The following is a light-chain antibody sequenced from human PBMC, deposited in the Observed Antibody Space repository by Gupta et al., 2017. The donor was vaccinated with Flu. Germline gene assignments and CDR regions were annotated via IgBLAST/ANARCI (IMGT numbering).Light chain of an antibody. CDR1: QSLTSY. CDR2: AAS. Sequence: PSSLSASVGDRVTITCRASQSLTSYLNWYQQKPGKAPNLLIYAASNLQAGVPFRFSGSGFGTDFTLTISSLQPEDFATYYCQQRHSSPWTFGQGTKVEIK. J-gene: IGKJ1*01. V-gene: IGKV1-39*01. CDR3: QQRHSSPWT.